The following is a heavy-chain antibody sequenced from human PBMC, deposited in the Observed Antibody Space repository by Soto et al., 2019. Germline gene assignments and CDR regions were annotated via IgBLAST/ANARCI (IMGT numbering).Heavy chain of an antibody. CDR1: GFIFSNYE. CDR3: AREGGGTCLDS. J-gene: IGHJ4*02. Sequence: GGSLRLSCAAAGFIFSNYEIHWVRQAPGKGLEWVAVIWHDGSNKYYADSVKGRFTVSRDNSKNTLYLQMDSLRAEDTAVYYCAREGGGTCLDSWGQGTLVTAPQ. V-gene: IGHV3-33*01. CDR2: IWHDGSNK. D-gene: IGHD2-15*01.